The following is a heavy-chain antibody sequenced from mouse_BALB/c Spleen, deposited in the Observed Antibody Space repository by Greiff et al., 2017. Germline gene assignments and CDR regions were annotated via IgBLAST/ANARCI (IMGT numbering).Heavy chain of an antibody. CDR1: GFTFSSYA. V-gene: IGHV5-9-4*01. CDR2: ISSGGSYT. Sequence: EVMLVESGGGLVKPGGSLKLSCAASGFTFSSYAMSWVRQSPEKRLEWVAEISSGGSYTYYPDTVTGRFTISRDNAKNTLYLEMSSLRSEDTAMYYCAIAAMDYWGQGTSVTVSS. J-gene: IGHJ4*01. CDR3: AIAAMDY.